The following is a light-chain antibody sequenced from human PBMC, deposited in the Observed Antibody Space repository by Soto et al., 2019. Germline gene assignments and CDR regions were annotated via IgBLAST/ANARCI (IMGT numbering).Light chain of an antibody. V-gene: IGLV8-61*01. CDR1: SGSVSTTYY. J-gene: IGLJ2*01. CDR2: STN. CDR3: MLYMGGGLVV. Sequence: QTVVTQEPSFSVSPGGTVTLTCGLTSGSVSTTYYPSWDQQTPGQSPRTLIYSTNIRSSGVPDRFSGAILGNKAALTITGAQAEDESDYHCMLYMGGGLVVFGGGTKVTVL.